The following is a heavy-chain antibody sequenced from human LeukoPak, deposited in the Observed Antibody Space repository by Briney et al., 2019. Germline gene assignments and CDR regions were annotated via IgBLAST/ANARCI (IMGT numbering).Heavy chain of an antibody. CDR3: ARGNHYDSRGRFDY. Sequence: RSSETLSLTCTVSGGSISSYYWSWIRQPAGKGLEWIGRIYTSGSTNYNPSLKSRVTMSVDTSKNQFSLKLSSVTAADTAVYYCARGNHYDSRGRFDYWGQGTLVTVSS. J-gene: IGHJ4*02. CDR1: GGSISSYY. V-gene: IGHV4-4*07. CDR2: IYTSGST. D-gene: IGHD3-22*01.